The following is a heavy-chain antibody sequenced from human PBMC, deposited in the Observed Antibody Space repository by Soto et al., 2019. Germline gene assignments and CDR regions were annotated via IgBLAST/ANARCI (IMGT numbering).Heavy chain of an antibody. CDR3: ARDQLSGWYDN. CDR1: GFSFSTHA. CDR2: MGGHVDSK. D-gene: IGHD6-19*01. V-gene: IGHV3-23*01. Sequence: EIKLLESGGGLAQPGGSLRLSCAASGFSFSTHALGWVRQAPGQGLEWVSAMGGHVDSKHSADSVKGRFTISRDDSKSTLYLQMDSLRAEDTAIYYCARDQLSGWYDNCGQGTLVTVSP. J-gene: IGHJ5*02.